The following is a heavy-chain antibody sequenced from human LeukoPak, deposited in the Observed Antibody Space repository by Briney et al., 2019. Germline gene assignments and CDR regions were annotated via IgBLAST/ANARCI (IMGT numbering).Heavy chain of an antibody. V-gene: IGHV4-34*01. CDR1: GGSFSGYY. J-gene: IGHJ4*02. D-gene: IGHD6-6*01. CDR2: INHSGST. CDR3: ARGALGSSSFDY. Sequence: SETLSLTCAVYGGSFSGYYWSWIRQPPGKGLEWIGEINHSGSTNYNPSLKSRVTISVDTSKNQFSLKLSSVTAADTAVYYCARGALGSSSFDYWGQGTLVTVSS.